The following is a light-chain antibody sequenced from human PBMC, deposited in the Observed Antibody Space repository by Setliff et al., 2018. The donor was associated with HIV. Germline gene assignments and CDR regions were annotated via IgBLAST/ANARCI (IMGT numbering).Light chain of an antibody. CDR3: SSYTTTKTYV. Sequence: QSALPQPASVSGSPGQSITISCTGTSSDVGGYNYVSWYQHHPGKAPKLIIFDVSKGPSGVSNRFSGSKSGNTASLTISGLQAADEADYYCSSYTTTKTYVFGSGTKVTVL. J-gene: IGLJ1*01. CDR1: SSDVGGYNY. CDR2: DVS. V-gene: IGLV2-14*03.